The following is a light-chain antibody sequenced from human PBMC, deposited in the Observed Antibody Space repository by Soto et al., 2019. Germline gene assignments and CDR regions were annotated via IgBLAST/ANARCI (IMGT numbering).Light chain of an antibody. V-gene: IGKV3-15*01. CDR2: DAS. CDR3: QQYNNWPET. Sequence: EIVMTQSPATLSVSPGERATLSCRASQSVSSNLAWYQQEVGQAPKLLIYDASTRATGIPARFSGSGSGTEFTLTISSLQSEDFAVYYCQQYNNWPETFGQGTKV. J-gene: IGKJ1*01. CDR1: QSVSSN.